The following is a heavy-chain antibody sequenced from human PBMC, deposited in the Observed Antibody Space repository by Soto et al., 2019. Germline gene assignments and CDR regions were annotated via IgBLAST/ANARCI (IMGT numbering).Heavy chain of an antibody. CDR3: ARAGYDFWSGEGSFDY. D-gene: IGHD3-3*01. Sequence: SLRLSCAASGFTFSSYGMHWVRQAPGKGLEWVAVIWYDGSNKYYADSVKGRFTISRDNSKNTLYLQMNSLRAEDTAVYYCARAGYDFWSGEGSFDYWGQGTLVTVSS. CDR1: GFTFSSYG. CDR2: IWYDGSNK. V-gene: IGHV3-33*01. J-gene: IGHJ4*02.